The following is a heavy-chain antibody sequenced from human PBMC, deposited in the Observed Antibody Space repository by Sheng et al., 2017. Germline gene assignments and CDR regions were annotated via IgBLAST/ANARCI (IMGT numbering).Heavy chain of an antibody. CDR2: ISYEGRTT. D-gene: IGHD4-17*01. V-gene: IGHV3-30*03. CDR3: ARGGSGTTVVPGSH. J-gene: IGHJ4*02. CDR1: GFTFSDYY. Sequence: QVQLVESGGGLVKPGGSLRLSCAASGFTFSDYYMTWIRQAPGKGLEWVALISYEGRTTLYADSVKGRFTISRDYSKDTVYLQMNSLTTGDTAVYFCARGGSGTTVVPGSHWGQGTLVTVSS.